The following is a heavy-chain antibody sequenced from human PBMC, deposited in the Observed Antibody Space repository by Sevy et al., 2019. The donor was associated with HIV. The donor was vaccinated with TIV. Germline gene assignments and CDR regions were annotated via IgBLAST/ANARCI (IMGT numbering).Heavy chain of an antibody. CDR3: VKEEGDATDHDY. J-gene: IGHJ4*02. V-gene: IGHV3-64D*06. Sequence: GSLRLPCSASGFTFSSYAMHWVRQAPGKGLEYVSAISSNGGSTYYADSVKGRFTISRDNSKNTLYLQMSSLRAEDTAVYYCVKEEGDATDHDYRSQGTLVTVSS. CDR1: GFTFSSYA. D-gene: IGHD3-16*01. CDR2: ISSNGGST.